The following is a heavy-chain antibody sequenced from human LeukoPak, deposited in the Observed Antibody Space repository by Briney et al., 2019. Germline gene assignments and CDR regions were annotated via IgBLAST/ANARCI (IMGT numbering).Heavy chain of an antibody. D-gene: IGHD6-13*01. CDR1: GFTLSSNY. V-gene: IGHV3-66*02. CDR3: ARGLTVAGHAD. J-gene: IGHJ4*02. CDR2: IHRGGST. Sequence: AGALRLSCAASGFTLSSNYMSWVRPAPGKGLEGVSVIHRGGSTYHAHSVQGRFTISRNNSKNTLYLQMNSLRAEDTAEYYCARGLTVAGHADWGEGTLVTVSS.